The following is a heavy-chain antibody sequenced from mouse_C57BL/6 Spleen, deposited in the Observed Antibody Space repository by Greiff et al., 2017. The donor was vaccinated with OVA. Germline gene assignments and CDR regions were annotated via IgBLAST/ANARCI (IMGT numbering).Heavy chain of an antibody. V-gene: IGHV3-6*01. CDR1: GYSITSGYY. J-gene: IGHJ4*01. D-gene: IGHD1-1*02. Sequence: EVKLMESGPGLVKPSQSLSLTCSVTGYSITSGYYWNWIRQFPGNKLEWMGYISYDGSNNYNPSLKNRISITRDTSTNQFFLKLNSVTTEDTATYYCASYYYGVDYYAMDYWGQGTSVTVSS. CDR3: ASYYYGVDYYAMDY. CDR2: ISYDGSN.